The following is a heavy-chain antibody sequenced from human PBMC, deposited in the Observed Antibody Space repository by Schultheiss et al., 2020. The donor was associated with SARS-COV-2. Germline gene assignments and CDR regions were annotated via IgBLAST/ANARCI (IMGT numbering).Heavy chain of an antibody. CDR3: ARDDGFDY. Sequence: SETLSLTCAVYGGSFSGYYWSWIRQPPGKGLEWIGSIYYSGSTNYNPSLKSRVTISVDTSKNQFSLKLSSVTAADTAVYYCARDDGFDYWGQGTLVTVSS. CDR2: IYYSGST. V-gene: IGHV4-59*01. D-gene: IGHD4-17*01. CDR1: GGSFSGYY. J-gene: IGHJ4*02.